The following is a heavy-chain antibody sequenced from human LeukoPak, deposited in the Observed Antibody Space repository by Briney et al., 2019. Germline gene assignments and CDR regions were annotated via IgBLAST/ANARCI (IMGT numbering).Heavy chain of an antibody. Sequence: SETLSLTCGVSGSSISSADYWGWIRQPPGAGLEWIGSIYRSGSTYYNPSLKSRVTISVDASKNQFSLKLSSVTAADTAVYYCARTYSSGYLDYWGQGTLVTVSS. J-gene: IGHJ4*02. CDR1: GSSISSADY. V-gene: IGHV4-38-2*01. CDR3: ARTYSSGYLDY. CDR2: IYRSGST. D-gene: IGHD3-22*01.